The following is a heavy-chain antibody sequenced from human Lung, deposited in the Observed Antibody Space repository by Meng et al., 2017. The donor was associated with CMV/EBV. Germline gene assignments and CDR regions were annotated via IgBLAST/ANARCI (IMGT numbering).Heavy chain of an antibody. D-gene: IGHD2-2*01. Sequence: SVXVSXKASGGTFSSYAISWVRQAPGQGLEWMGGIIPIFGTANYAQKFQGRVTITTDESTSTAYMELSSLRSEDTAVYYCARSANIVVVPAARHYFDYLGQGXLVTVSS. V-gene: IGHV1-69*05. CDR3: ARSANIVVVPAARHYFDY. CDR2: IIPIFGTA. J-gene: IGHJ4*02. CDR1: GGTFSSYA.